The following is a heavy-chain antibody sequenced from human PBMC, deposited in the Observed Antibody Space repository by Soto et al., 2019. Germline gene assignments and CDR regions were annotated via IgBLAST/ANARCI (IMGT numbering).Heavy chain of an antibody. CDR2: IYWNDDK. V-gene: IGHV2-5*01. Sequence: QITLKESGPTLVKPTQTLTLTCTFSGFSLSTSGVGVGWIRQPPGKALEWLALIYWNDDKRYSPSLKSRLTITKDTSKNQVVITKNNMDPVHTATYYCAHAWSLHFDYWGQGTLVTVSS. CDR1: GFSLSTSGVG. CDR3: AHAWSLHFDY. J-gene: IGHJ4*02. D-gene: IGHD2-8*01.